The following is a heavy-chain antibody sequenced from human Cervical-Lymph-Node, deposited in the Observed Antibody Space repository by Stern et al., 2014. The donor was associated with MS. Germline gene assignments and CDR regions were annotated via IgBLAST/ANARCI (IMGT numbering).Heavy chain of an antibody. Sequence: VQLVESGPGLVKPSQTLSLTCTVSGCSISSSGYYWSWIRQPAAKGLEWIGRIHDSGSTYYNPSLKSRVTISMDTAKKPSSLTLPSVTAADTAVYYCATTRWDLFTWNWFDPWGQGTLVTVSS. D-gene: IGHD1-26*01. V-gene: IGHV4-61*02. CDR3: ATTRWDLFTWNWFDP. CDR2: IHDSGST. CDR1: GCSISSSGYY. J-gene: IGHJ5*02.